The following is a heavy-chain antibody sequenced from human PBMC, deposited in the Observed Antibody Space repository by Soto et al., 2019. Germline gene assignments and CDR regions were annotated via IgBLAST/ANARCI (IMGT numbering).Heavy chain of an antibody. V-gene: IGHV5-10-1*01. CDR3: AILLGRPPADPTTLASPDFDD. CDR1: GYNFIHLW. D-gene: IGHD6-6*01. CDR2: IDPSNSYT. Sequence: PGESLKISCKTSGYNFIHLWIIWVRQKPGKGLEWMGRIDPSNSYTQYSPSFEGRITFSADRSLSTAYLRWSRLRSSDTAMYYCAILLGRPPADPTTLASPDFDDWGQGTLVTVSS. J-gene: IGHJ4*02.